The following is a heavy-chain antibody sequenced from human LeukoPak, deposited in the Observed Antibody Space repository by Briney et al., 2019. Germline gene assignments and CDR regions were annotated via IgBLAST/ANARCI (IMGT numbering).Heavy chain of an antibody. CDR2: INPNSGGT. D-gene: IGHD2-15*01. J-gene: IGHJ6*02. Sequence: ASVKVSCKASGYTFTGYYMHWVRQAPGQGLEWMGWINPNSGGTNYAQKLQGRVTMTTDTSTSTAYMELRSLRSDDTAVYYCARDWVYCSGGSCYSGYYGMDVWGQGTTVTVS. CDR3: ARDWVYCSGGSCYSGYYGMDV. CDR1: GYTFTGYY. V-gene: IGHV1-2*02.